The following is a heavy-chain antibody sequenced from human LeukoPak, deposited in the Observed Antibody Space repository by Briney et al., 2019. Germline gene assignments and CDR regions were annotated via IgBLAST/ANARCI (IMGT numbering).Heavy chain of an antibody. D-gene: IGHD1-26*01. V-gene: IGHV5-51*01. CDR1: GYSFTSYC. Sequence: GESLKISCKVYGYSFTSYCIGWVRQMPGKGLEWMGIIYPGDSGPTYSPSFQGQVTISVDKSISTAYLQWSSLQASDTAMYYCGMSGDRVPLQDDVFDVWGQGTMVTVST. CDR3: GMSGDRVPLQDDVFDV. J-gene: IGHJ3*01. CDR2: IYPGDSGP.